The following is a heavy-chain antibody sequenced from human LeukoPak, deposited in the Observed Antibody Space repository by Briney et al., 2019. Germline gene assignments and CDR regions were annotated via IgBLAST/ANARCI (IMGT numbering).Heavy chain of an antibody. CDR2: IKQDGSEK. CDR3: ARDWEAGAAPMWRYYYYGRDV. V-gene: IGHV3-7*01. Sequence: GGSLRLSCAASGFTFSSYWMSWVRQAPGKGLELVANIKQDGSEKYYVDSPKGRFTISRDNAKNSLYLQMNSLRAEDTAVYYCARDWEAGAAPMWRYYYYGRDVWGQGTTVTVSS. J-gene: IGHJ6*02. D-gene: IGHD6-19*01. CDR1: GFTFSSYW.